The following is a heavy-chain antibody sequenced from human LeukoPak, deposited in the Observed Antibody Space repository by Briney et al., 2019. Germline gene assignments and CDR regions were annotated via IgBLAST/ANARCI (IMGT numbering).Heavy chain of an antibody. D-gene: IGHD2-15*01. CDR1: GYTFTSYG. Sequence: ASVKVSCKASGYTFTSYGISWVRQAPGQGLEWMGWISAYNGNTNYAQKFQGRVTITTDESTSTAYMELSSLRSEDTAVYYCARAYCSGGSCYLFDYWGQGTLVTVSS. J-gene: IGHJ4*02. CDR2: ISAYNGNT. V-gene: IGHV1-18*01. CDR3: ARAYCSGGSCYLFDY.